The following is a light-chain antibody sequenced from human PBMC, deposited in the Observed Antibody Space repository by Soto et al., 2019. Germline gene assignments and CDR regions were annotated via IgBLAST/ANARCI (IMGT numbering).Light chain of an antibody. Sequence: EMVLTQSPGTLSLSPGERATLSCRASQSVSSSYLAWYQQKPGQAPRLLIYGASIRATGIPDRFSGSGSGTDFTLTIRRLEPEDFAVYYCQQYGSSPTTFGQGNKLEIK. J-gene: IGKJ2*01. CDR2: GAS. V-gene: IGKV3-20*01. CDR3: QQYGSSPTT. CDR1: QSVSSSY.